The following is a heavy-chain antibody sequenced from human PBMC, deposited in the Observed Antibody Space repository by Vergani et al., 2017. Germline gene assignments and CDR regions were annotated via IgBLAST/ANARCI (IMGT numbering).Heavy chain of an antibody. V-gene: IGHV3-43*02. CDR3: AKDISGWPEYYYYYSGIDV. CDR1: GFTFSACP. CDR2: ISARYPST. J-gene: IGHJ6*02. D-gene: IGHD6-19*01. Sequence: DVHLAESGGGVIQPGGSVRLSCAASGFTFSACPMTWVRQAPGKGLEWVSAISARYPSTYYADSVKGRFTISRDNSKNSLYLQMNSLRTEDTALYYCAKDISGWPEYYYYYSGIDVCDQGTTITVSS.